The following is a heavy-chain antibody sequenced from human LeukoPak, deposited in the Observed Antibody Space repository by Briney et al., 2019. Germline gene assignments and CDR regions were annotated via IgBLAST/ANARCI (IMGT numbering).Heavy chain of an antibody. V-gene: IGHV6-1*01. CDR3: ARGKYSEKYYFCYGMDV. J-gene: IGHJ6*02. Sequence: SQTLSLTCAISGDSISSNSAAWNWIRQSPSRGLEWLGRTYYRSKWLNDYAVSVKSRITINPDTSKNQLSLQLNSVTPEDTAVYYCARGKYSEKYYFCYGMDVWGQGTTVTVSS. D-gene: IGHD1-26*01. CDR1: GDSISSNSAA. CDR2: TYYRSKWLN.